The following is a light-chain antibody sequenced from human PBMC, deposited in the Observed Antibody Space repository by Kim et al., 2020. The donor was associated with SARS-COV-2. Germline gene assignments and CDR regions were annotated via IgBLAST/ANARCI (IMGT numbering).Light chain of an antibody. J-gene: IGKJ2*01. V-gene: IGKV1-5*01. Sequence: DVQMTQSPSTLSASVGDTVTITCRASQTISSWLAWYQQRPGEAPKLLIYDATSLQTGVPSRFSGSGYGTDFTLTITGLQPDDLGVYYCQHCNSYSLMYSFGQGTKLEIK. CDR2: DAT. CDR1: QTISSW. CDR3: QHCNSYSLMYS.